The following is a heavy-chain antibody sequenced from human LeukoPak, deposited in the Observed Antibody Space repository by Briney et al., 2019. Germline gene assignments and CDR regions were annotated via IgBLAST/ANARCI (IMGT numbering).Heavy chain of an antibody. D-gene: IGHD3-10*01. CDR1: GDSISSSNYY. CDR2: IYYSGST. CDR3: ARVEEGYGSGRRENYYYYYMDV. V-gene: IGHV4-61*05. J-gene: IGHJ6*03. Sequence: SETLSLTCTVSGDSISSSNYYWGWIRQPPGKGLEWIGYIYYSGSTNYKPSLKSRATISVDTSKNQFSLKLSSVTAADTAVYYCARVEEGYGSGRRENYYYYYMDVWGKGTTVTISS.